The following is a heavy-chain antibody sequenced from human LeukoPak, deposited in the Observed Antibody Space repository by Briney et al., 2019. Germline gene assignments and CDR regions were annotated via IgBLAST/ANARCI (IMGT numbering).Heavy chain of an antibody. V-gene: IGHV4-4*02. D-gene: IGHD1-26*01. J-gene: IGHJ4*02. CDR2: VHLSGAS. CDR1: GGSILSTNW. Sequence: SGTLSLTCAVSGGSILSTNWWSWVRHPPGKGLEWIGEVHLSGASNYNPSLKSRVSMSIDKSRNHLSLELTSVTAADTAIYYCARESGAFSPFGFWGQGTLVTVSS. CDR3: ARESGAFSPFGF.